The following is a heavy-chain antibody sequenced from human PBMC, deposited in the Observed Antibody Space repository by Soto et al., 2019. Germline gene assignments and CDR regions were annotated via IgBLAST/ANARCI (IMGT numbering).Heavy chain of an antibody. D-gene: IGHD3-22*01. CDR1: GFTFDDYA. CDR3: ATPYDSSGYYYPFYY. J-gene: IGHJ4*02. CDR2: ISWNRGSI. Sequence: EVQLVESGGGLVQPGRSLRLSCAASGFTFDDYAMHWVRQAPGKGLEWVSGISWNRGSIGYADSVKGRFTISRDNAKNSLYLQMNSLRAEDTALYYCATPYDSSGYYYPFYYWGQGTLVTVSS. V-gene: IGHV3-9*01.